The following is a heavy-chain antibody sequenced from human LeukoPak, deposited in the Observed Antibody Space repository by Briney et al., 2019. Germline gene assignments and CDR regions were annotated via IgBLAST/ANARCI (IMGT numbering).Heavy chain of an antibody. D-gene: IGHD4-17*01. CDR1: GGSITSSKYY. V-gene: IGHV4-39*01. CDR3: VSRRGDGDYRPDY. J-gene: IGHJ4*02. CDR2: IHYTGIT. Sequence: PSETLSLTCTVSGGSITSSKYYWGWIRQPPGKGLEWIGSIHYTGITYYNPLLKTRVTISVDTSKNQFSLTLSSVTAADTSVYYCVSRRGDGDYRPDYWGQGTLVTVSS.